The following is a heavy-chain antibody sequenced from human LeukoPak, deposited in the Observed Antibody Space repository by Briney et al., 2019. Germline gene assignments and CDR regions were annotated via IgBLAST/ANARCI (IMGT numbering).Heavy chain of an antibody. J-gene: IGHJ4*02. D-gene: IGHD6-19*01. Sequence: PGESLKISCAASRFTFDDYDMNWVRQAPGKGLEWVSGINWNGASTSYGDSVKGRFTISRDNAQNSLYLQMDSLRAEDTALYYCARGLFVARQQWSWAFFDYWGRGTLVTVSS. CDR3: ARGLFVARQQWSWAFFDY. CDR1: RFTFDDYD. V-gene: IGHV3-20*04. CDR2: INWNGAST.